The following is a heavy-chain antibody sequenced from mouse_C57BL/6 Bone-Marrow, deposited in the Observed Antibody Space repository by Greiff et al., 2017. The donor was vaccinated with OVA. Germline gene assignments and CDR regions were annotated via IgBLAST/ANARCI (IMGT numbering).Heavy chain of an antibody. Sequence: QVQLKESGAELVRPGASVTLSCKASGYTFTDYEMHWVKQTPVHGLEWIGAIDPETGGTAYNQKFKGKAILTADKSSSTAYMELRSLTSEDAVVYYCTRGYSNYYAIDYWGQGTSVTVSS. J-gene: IGHJ4*01. D-gene: IGHD2-5*01. V-gene: IGHV1-15*01. CDR3: TRGYSNYYAIDY. CDR1: GYTFTDYE. CDR2: IDPETGGT.